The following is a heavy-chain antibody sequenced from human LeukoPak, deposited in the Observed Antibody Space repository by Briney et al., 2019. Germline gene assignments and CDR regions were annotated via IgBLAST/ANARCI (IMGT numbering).Heavy chain of an antibody. CDR1: GFTVSSNY. CDR2: IYSGGNT. V-gene: IGHV3-53*01. D-gene: IGHD3-10*01. Sequence: GGSLRLSWAASGFTVSSNYMSWVRQAPGKGLEWVAVIYSGGNTYYADSVKGRFTISRDNSKNTLYLQMNSLRAEDTAVYYCAITLVRGVIPFDPWGQGTLVTVSS. J-gene: IGHJ5*02. CDR3: AITLVRGVIPFDP.